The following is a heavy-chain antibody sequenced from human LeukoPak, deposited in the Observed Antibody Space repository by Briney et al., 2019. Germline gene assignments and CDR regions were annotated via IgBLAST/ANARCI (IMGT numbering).Heavy chain of an antibody. CDR2: ISSSGVTI. CDR1: GFTFRSYE. D-gene: IGHD5-24*01. J-gene: IGHJ4*02. Sequence: GGSLRLSCAASGFTFRSYEMDWVRQAPGKGLEWVSYISSSGVTIYYADSVKGRFTISRDNAKNSLYLQMNSLRAEDTAVYYCARAKTATGGGTFDYWGQGTLVTVSS. CDR3: ARAKTATGGGTFDY. V-gene: IGHV3-48*03.